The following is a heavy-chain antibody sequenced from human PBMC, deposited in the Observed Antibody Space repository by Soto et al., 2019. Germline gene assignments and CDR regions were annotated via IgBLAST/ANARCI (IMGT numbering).Heavy chain of an antibody. V-gene: IGHV3-23*01. CDR1: GFTFSSYA. Sequence: GGSLRLSCAASGFTFSSYAMSWVRQAPGKGLEWVSAISGSGGSTYYADSVKGRFTISRDNSKNTLYLQMNSLRAEDTAVYYCAKDRVRQQLVHIHYYYYYMDVWGKGTTVTVSS. D-gene: IGHD6-13*01. CDR3: AKDRVRQQLVHIHYYYYYMDV. CDR2: ISGSGGST. J-gene: IGHJ6*03.